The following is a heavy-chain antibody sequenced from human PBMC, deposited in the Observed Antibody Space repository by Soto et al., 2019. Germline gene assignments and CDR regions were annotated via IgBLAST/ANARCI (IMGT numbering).Heavy chain of an antibody. V-gene: IGHV4-59*01. CDR2: IYYSGST. J-gene: IGHJ4*02. CDR3: ARSYMATIDD. D-gene: IGHD5-12*01. Sequence: SETLSLTCTVSGGSISSYYWSWIRQPPGKGLEWIGYIYYSGSTNYNPSLKSRVTISVDTSKNQFSLKLSSVTAADTAVYYCARSYMATIDDWGQGTLVTVSS. CDR1: GGSISSYY.